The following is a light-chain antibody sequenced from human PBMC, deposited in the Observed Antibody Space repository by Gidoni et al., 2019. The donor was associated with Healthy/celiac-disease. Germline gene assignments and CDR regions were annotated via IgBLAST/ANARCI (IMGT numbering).Light chain of an antibody. CDR3: QSYDSSLSGRV. CDR2: GNS. Sequence: QSVLTQPPSVSGAPGQRVTISCTRSSSNTGAGYDVHWYQQLPGTDPKLLIYGNSKRPSGVPDRFSGSKSGTSASRAITGLQAEDEADYYCQSYDSSLSGRVFGGGTKLTVL. J-gene: IGLJ3*02. CDR1: SSNTGAGYD. V-gene: IGLV1-40*01.